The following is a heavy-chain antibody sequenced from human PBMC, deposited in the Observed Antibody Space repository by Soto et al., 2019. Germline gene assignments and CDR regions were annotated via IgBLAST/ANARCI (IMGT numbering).Heavy chain of an antibody. V-gene: IGHV1-18*01. CDR3: ARDLDGYDFWSGYYPFDY. J-gene: IGHJ4*02. D-gene: IGHD3-3*01. CDR2: ISAYNGNT. Sequence: GASVKVSCKASGYTFTSYGISWVRQAPGQGLEWMGWISAYNGNTNYAQKLQGRVTMTTDTSTSTAYMELRSLRSDDTAVYYCARDLDGYDFWSGYYPFDYWGQGTLVTVSS. CDR1: GYTFTSYG.